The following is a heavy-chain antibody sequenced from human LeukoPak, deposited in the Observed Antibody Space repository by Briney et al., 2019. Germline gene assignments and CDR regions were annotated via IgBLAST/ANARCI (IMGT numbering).Heavy chain of an antibody. CDR2: ISSGNTYI. Sequence: GGSLRLSCAASNFTFSRYSMNWVRQAPGKGLEWVSSISSGNTYIYYADSVKGRFTISRDNAKNSLYLQMNSLRAEDTAVYYCARDSASSGHPFDYWGQGTLVTVSS. V-gene: IGHV3-21*01. CDR3: ARDSASSGHPFDY. D-gene: IGHD3-22*01. J-gene: IGHJ4*02. CDR1: NFTFSRYS.